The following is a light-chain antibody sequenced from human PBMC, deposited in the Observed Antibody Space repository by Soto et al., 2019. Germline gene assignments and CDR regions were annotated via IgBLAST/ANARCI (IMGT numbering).Light chain of an antibody. CDR2: AAS. Sequence: DIQMTQSPSSLSASVGDRVTMTCRASQPISIYLNWYQQKPGRAPKILIYAASRLRSGVPSRFSADGSGTDFTLTISSLQPEDFATYYCLQSSSTPPFTFGPGIKVYLK. CDR3: LQSSSTPPFT. V-gene: IGKV1-39*01. CDR1: QPISIY. J-gene: IGKJ3*01.